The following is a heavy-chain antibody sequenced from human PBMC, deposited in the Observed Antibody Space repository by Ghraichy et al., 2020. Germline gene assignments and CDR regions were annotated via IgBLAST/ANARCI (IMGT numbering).Heavy chain of an antibody. CDR2: IWYDGSER. D-gene: IGHD6-13*01. CDR3: VRLSGIGAAPIDP. Sequence: GGSLRLSCAASGFIFRNYGMHWVRQAPGKGLEWVSVIWYDGSERFYSDSVKGRFTISRDNSKNTLYLQMNSLRVEDTAVYYCVRLSGIGAAPIDPWGQGILVTVSS. CDR1: GFIFRNYG. J-gene: IGHJ5*02. V-gene: IGHV3-33*01.